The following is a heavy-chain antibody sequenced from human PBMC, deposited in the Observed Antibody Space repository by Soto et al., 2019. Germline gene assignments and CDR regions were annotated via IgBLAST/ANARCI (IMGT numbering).Heavy chain of an antibody. CDR2: ISAYNGNM. Sequence: ASVKVSCMTSGYTFSSSAISWVRQAPGQGLEWMGWISAYNGNMNYEQKFQGRVTMTTDTSTSTAFMELRSLRSDDSAVYYCARDSAVAATAFDYWGQGTLVTVSS. CDR1: GYTFSSSA. CDR3: ARDSAVAATAFDY. D-gene: IGHD6-19*01. J-gene: IGHJ4*02. V-gene: IGHV1-18*01.